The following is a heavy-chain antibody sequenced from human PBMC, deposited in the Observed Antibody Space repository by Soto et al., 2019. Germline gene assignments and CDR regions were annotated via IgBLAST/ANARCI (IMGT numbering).Heavy chain of an antibody. V-gene: IGHV3-30*18. J-gene: IGHJ6*02. CDR2: ISYDGSNK. CDR1: GFTFSSYG. D-gene: IGHD6-19*01. Sequence: GGSLRLSCAASGFTFSSYGMHWVRQAPGKGLEWVAVISYDGSNKYYADSVKGRFTISRDNSKNTLYLQMNSLRAEDTAVYYCAKDYNRGWYYYYYYGMDVWGQGTTVTVSS. CDR3: AKDYNRGWYYYYYYGMDV.